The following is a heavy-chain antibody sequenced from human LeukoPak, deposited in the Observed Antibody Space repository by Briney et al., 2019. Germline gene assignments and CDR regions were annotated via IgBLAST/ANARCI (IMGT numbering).Heavy chain of an antibody. CDR3: ARDLFGATGY. CDR2: ISDTSSDI. D-gene: IGHD4/OR15-4a*01. Sequence: GGSLRLSCATSGFTFSGYTLNWVRQAPGKGLEWVSSISDTSSDIYYADSVKGRFTISRDNAKNSLYLQMNSLRAEDTAVYYCARDLFGATGYWGQGTLVTVSS. V-gene: IGHV3-21*04. CDR1: GFTFSGYT. J-gene: IGHJ4*02.